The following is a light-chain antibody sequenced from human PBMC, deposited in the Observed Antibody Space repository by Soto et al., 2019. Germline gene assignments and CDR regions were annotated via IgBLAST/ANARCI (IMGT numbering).Light chain of an antibody. Sequence: EIVLTQSPGTLSLSPGERATLSCRASQSVSGNYLAWYQQKPGQSPRLLIYGSSDRATGTPDRISGSGSWTDFTLTISRVEPEDFAVYFCQQYGSSPPYTFGQGTKLEIK. CDR2: GSS. CDR3: QQYGSSPPYT. V-gene: IGKV3-20*01. CDR1: QSVSGNY. J-gene: IGKJ2*01.